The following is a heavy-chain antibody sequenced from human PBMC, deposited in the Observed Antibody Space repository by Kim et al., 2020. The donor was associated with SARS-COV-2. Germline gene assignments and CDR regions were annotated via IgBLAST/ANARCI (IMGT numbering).Heavy chain of an antibody. J-gene: IGHJ2*01. Sequence: ADSVKGRFNISRDNAKNTLYVQMNSLRAEDTAVYYGAKVPSLSNWYFDLWGRGTLVTVSS. CDR3: AKVPSLSNWYFDL. D-gene: IGHD3-3*02. V-gene: IGHV3-23*01.